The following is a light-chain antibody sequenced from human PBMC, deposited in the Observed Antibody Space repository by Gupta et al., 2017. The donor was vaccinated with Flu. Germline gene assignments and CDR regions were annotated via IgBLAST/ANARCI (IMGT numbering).Light chain of an antibody. CDR2: WAS. CDR3: QQYYSLPWT. Sequence: VPLGERATLNCKSSQTVLYSNNKNYLAWYQQKAGQPPKRLFYWASTRQSGVPDRFSGSGSGTXFTLTIXSLQAEDVAVYHCQQYYSLPWTFGXGTKVEIK. J-gene: IGKJ1*01. CDR1: QTVLYSNNKNY. V-gene: IGKV4-1*01.